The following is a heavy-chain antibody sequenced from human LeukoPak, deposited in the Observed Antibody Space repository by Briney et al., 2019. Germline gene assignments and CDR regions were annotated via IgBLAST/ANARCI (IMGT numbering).Heavy chain of an antibody. D-gene: IGHD2-15*01. CDR2: IYSGGMT. CDR3: ARSQGIADAFDL. J-gene: IGHJ3*01. CDR1: GLSVTNNY. Sequence: GGSLRLSCATSGLSVTNNYMNWLRQAPGKGLEWVSVIYSGGMTEFADSVKGRFSISRDTTTNTVFLQMNTLRLDDTAVYYCARSQGIADAFDLWGQGTRVTVSS. V-gene: IGHV3-66*02.